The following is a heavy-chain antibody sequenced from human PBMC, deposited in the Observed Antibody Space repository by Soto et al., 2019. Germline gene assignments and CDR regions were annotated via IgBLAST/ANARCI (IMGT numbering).Heavy chain of an antibody. CDR2: IYTSGST. CDR3: ARGYYDSSGFVFDY. V-gene: IGHV4-4*07. CDR1: GGSISSYY. J-gene: IGHJ4*02. Sequence: SETLSLTCTVSGGSISSYYWSWIRQPAGKGLEWIGRIYTSGSTNYNPSLKSRVSMSVDTSKNQFSLKLSSVTAADTAVYYCARGYYDSSGFVFDYWGQGTLVPSPQ. D-gene: IGHD3-22*01.